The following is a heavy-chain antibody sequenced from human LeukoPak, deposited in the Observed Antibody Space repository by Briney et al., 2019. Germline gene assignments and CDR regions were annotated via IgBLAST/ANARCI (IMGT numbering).Heavy chain of an antibody. CDR1: GFTFDDYA. D-gene: IGHD6-6*01. CDR3: AKDSYSSSSSAFDI. J-gene: IGHJ3*02. Sequence: GGSLRLSCAASGFTFDDYAMHWVRQAPGKGLEWVSGISWNSGSIGYADSVKGRFTISRDNAKNSLYLQMNSLRAEDTALYYCAKDSYSSSSSAFDIWGQGTMVTVSS. CDR2: ISWNSGSI. V-gene: IGHV3-9*01.